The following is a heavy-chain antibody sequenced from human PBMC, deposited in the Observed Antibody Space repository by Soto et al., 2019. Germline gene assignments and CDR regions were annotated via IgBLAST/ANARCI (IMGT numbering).Heavy chain of an antibody. J-gene: IGHJ4*02. V-gene: IGHV1-18*04. CDR3: EKYPVFYDFWSGYLFDY. Sequence: QVQLVQSGAEVKKPGASVKVSCKASGYTFTSYGISWVRQAPGQGLEWMGWISAYNGHTNYGQKLQGRVTMTTDTPTSSGDSELRRESSDDTAVYYCEKYPVFYDFWSGYLFDYWCEGTLVIVSS. CDR2: ISAYNGHT. D-gene: IGHD3-3*01. CDR1: GYTFTSYG.